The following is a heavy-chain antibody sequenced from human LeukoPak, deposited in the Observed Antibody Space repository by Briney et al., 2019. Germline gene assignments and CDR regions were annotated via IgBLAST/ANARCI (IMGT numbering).Heavy chain of an antibody. CDR1: GFTFSSYS. J-gene: IGHJ6*02. CDR2: ISSSSSTI. V-gene: IGHV3-48*02. D-gene: IGHD6-13*01. CDR3: ARAAAGRTQYYYYGMDV. Sequence: GGSLRLSCAASGFTFSSYSMNWVRQAPGKGLEWVSYISSSSSTIYYADSVKGRFTISRDNAKNSLYLQMNSLRDEDTAVYYCARAAAGRTQYYYYGMDVWGQGTTVTVPS.